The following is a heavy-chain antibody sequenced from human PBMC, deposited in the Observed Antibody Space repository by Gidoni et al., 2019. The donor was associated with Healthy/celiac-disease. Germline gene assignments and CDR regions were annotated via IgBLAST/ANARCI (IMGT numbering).Heavy chain of an antibody. D-gene: IGHD3-10*01. CDR3: ARQHASLWFGESLYYFDY. V-gene: IGHV1-18*01. CDR2: ISAYNGTT. CDR1: GYTFTSYG. Sequence: QVQLVQSGAEVKKPGASVKVSCKASGYTFTSYGISWVRQAPGQGLEWMGWISAYNGTTNYAQKLQGRVTMTTDTSTSTAYMELRSLRSDDTAVYYCARQHASLWFGESLYYFDYWGQGTLVTVSS. J-gene: IGHJ4*02.